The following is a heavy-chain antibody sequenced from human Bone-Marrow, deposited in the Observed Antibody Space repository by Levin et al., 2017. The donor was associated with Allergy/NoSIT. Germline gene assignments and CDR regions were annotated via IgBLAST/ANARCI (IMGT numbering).Heavy chain of an antibody. CDR1: GFTFSTHP. D-gene: IGHD2/OR15-2a*01. CDR2: IGGNGSPT. J-gene: IGHJ4*02. Sequence: SCAVSGFTFSTHPMSWVRQAPGKGPEWVSAIGGNGSPTWYADSVQGRFTISRDNSRNTVYLQMNSLRVEDTAIYYCAKPREATTSYFDNWGRGTLVTVSS. CDR3: AKPREATTSYFDN. V-gene: IGHV3-23*01.